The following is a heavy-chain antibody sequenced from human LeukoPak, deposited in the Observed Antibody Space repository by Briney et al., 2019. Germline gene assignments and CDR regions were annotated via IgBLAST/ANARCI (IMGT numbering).Heavy chain of an antibody. CDR3: ARHIAVAGIGAFDI. Sequence: PSETLSLTCTVSGGSISSYYWSWIRQPAGKGLEWIGRIYTSGSTNYNPSLKSRVTISVDTSKNRLSLKLSSVTAADTAAYYCARHIAVAGIGAFDIWGQGTMVTVSS. CDR2: IYTSGST. V-gene: IGHV4-4*07. D-gene: IGHD6-19*01. CDR1: GGSISSYY. J-gene: IGHJ3*02.